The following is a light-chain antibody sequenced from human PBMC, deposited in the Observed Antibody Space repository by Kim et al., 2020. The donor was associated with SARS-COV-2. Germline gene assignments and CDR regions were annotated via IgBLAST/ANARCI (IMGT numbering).Light chain of an antibody. V-gene: IGKV2-28*01. CDR1: QSLRYSNGYNY. CDR3: LQALQTPLT. J-gene: IGKJ5*01. Sequence: DIVMTQSPLSLSVTSGEPASISCRSSQSLRYSNGYNYLDWYLQRPGQSPQLLIFLGSNRASGVPGRFSGIGSGTDFTLKISRMDAKDVEVYYCLQALQTPLTFGQGTRLDIK. CDR2: LGS.